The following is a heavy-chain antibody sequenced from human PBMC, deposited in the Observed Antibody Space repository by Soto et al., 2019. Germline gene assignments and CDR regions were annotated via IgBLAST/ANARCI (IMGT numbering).Heavy chain of an antibody. CDR1: GGSISSGGYY. D-gene: IGHD3-16*01. J-gene: IGHJ5*02. V-gene: IGHV4-31*03. CDR2: IHYSGST. CDR3: ARDLAEGIDP. Sequence: QVQLQESGPGLVKPSQTLSLTCTVSGGSISSGGYYWSWIRQHPGKGLEWIGYIHYSGSTYYNPAITSRVTISVDTSKNQFSLKLSSVTAADTAVYYCARDLAEGIDPGGQGTLVTVSS.